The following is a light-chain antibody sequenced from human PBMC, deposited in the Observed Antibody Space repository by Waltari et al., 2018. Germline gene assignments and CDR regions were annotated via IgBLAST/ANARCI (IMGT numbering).Light chain of an antibody. CDR3: QQFKSYPLT. V-gene: IGKV1-13*02. CDR2: VVS. CDR1: QGIGSG. Sequence: VQLTQSPSSLSASVGDRVIVTCRASQGIGSGLDWYQQKPGKDPKLLIFVVSTLESGVPSRFRGSMSGTDFTLTISSLQPEDFATYYCQQFKSYPLTFGGGTKVEIK. J-gene: IGKJ4*01.